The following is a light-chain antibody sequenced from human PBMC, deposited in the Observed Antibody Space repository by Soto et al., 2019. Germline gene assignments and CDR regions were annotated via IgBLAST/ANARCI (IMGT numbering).Light chain of an antibody. V-gene: IGLV8-61*01. CDR1: SGSVATSYY. CDR2: ATN. Sequence: QTAVTQEPSFSVSPGGTVTLTCGLSSGSVATSYYPSWYQQTPGQSPRTLIYATNSRSSGVPDRFSGSILGNKAALTITGAEADDEADYYCALYMGSGISVFGGGTKVTVL. J-gene: IGLJ2*01. CDR3: ALYMGSGISV.